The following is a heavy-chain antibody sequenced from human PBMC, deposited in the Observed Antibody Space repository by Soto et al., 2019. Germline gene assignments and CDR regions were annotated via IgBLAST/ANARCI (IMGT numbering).Heavy chain of an antibody. D-gene: IGHD2-15*01. CDR1: GFSIGSSA. V-gene: IGHV3-23*01. CDR2: IGGNGVTT. CDR3: AKSSIYCSGGGCFYYFDY. Sequence: EVKLLESGGGLVQPGGSLRLSCAASGFSIGSSAWSWVRQAPGKGLDWVSTIGGNGVTTFYADSVKGRFTISRDISRNTVFLRMSSLRAEDTALYYCAKSSIYCSGGGCFYYFDYWGQGTLVTVSS. J-gene: IGHJ4*02.